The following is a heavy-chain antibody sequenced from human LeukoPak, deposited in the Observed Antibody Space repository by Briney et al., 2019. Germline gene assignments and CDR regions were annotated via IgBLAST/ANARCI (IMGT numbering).Heavy chain of an antibody. Sequence: PSETLSLTCAVYGGSFSGYYWSWIRQPPGKGLEWIGEINHSGSTNYNPSFKSRVTISVDTSKNQFSLKLSSVTAADTAVYYCARGTGIYWGQGTLVTVSS. J-gene: IGHJ4*02. CDR1: GGSFSGYY. CDR3: ARGTGIY. CDR2: INHSGST. D-gene: IGHD1-14*01. V-gene: IGHV4-34*01.